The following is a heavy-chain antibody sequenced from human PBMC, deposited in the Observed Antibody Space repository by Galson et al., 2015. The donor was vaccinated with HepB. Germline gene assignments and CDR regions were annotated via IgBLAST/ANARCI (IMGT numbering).Heavy chain of an antibody. J-gene: IGHJ5*02. Sequence: ETLSLTCAVYGGSFSGYYWSWIRQPPGKGLEWIGEINHSGSTNYNPSLKSRVTISVDTSKNQFSLKLSSVTAADTAVYYCARLRGWLVGRGWFDPWGQGTLVTVSS. CDR2: INHSGST. D-gene: IGHD6-19*01. CDR3: ARLRGWLVGRGWFDP. V-gene: IGHV4-34*01. CDR1: GGSFSGYY.